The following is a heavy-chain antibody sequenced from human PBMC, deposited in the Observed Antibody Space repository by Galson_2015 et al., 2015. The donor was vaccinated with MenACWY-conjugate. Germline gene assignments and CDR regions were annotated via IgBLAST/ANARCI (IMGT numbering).Heavy chain of an antibody. V-gene: IGHV1-3*01. CDR2: INAGNGKT. Sequence: SVKVSCKASGYTFTSFAMHWVRQAPGQGLEWMGWINAGNGKTKYSQKFQGRVTITRDTSASTAYMELSSLRSEDTAVYYCARYLSGSSGSFHWFDPWGQGTLVTVSS. CDR3: ARYLSGSSGSFHWFDP. D-gene: IGHD3-10*01. CDR1: GYTFTSFA. J-gene: IGHJ5*02.